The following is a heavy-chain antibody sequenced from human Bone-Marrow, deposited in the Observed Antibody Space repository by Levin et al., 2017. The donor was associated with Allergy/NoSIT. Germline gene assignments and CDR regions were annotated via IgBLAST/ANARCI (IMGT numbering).Heavy chain of an antibody. Sequence: PGGSLRLSCAASGFTFSDYYMSWIRQAPGKGLEWVSYISSSSSYTNYADSVKGRFTISRDNAKNSLHLHMNSLRDEDTAVYYGARDLYTVTWSFDIWGQGTMVTVSS. J-gene: IGHJ3*02. CDR2: ISSSSSYT. D-gene: IGHD4-17*01. V-gene: IGHV3-11*05. CDR3: ARDLYTVTWSFDI. CDR1: GFTFSDYY.